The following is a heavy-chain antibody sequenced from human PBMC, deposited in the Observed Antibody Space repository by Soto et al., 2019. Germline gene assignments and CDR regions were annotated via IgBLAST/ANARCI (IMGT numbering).Heavy chain of an antibody. CDR2: ISSRSDI. J-gene: IGHJ6*02. CDR3: AREYTAWPLAYGLDV. D-gene: IGHD2-2*02. V-gene: IGHV3-21*01. CDR1: GFTFSTYS. Sequence: LGGSLRLSCVGSGFTFSTYSINWVRQAPGKGLEWVSSISSRSDIYYADSVKGRFTISRDNAKNSVSLQMNSLRAEDTAVYYCAREYTAWPLAYGLDVWGQGTTVTVSS.